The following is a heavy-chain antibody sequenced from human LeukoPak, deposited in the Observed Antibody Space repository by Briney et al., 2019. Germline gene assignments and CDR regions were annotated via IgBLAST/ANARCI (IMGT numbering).Heavy chain of an antibody. Sequence: SETLSLTCSVSGVSIDTYYWSWIRQPPGKGLEWIGYMYYSGSANYNPSLKSRVTISVDTSKNQFSLKLSSVTAADTAVYYCARHSSAWYWFDPWGQGTLVIVSS. CDR2: MYYSGSA. CDR1: GVSIDTYY. D-gene: IGHD6-19*01. J-gene: IGHJ5*02. CDR3: ARHSSAWYWFDP. V-gene: IGHV4-59*08.